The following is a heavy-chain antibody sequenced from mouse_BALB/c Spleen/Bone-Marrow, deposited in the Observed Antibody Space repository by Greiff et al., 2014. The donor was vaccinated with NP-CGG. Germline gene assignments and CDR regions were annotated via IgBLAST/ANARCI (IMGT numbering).Heavy chain of an antibody. CDR1: GYTFTSYW. CDR2: INTRNDRI. D-gene: IGHD1-1*01. V-gene: IGHV1S81*02. J-gene: IGHJ2*01. Sequence: QVQLQQSGAELVKPGASVKLSCKTSGYTFTSYWMNWVKQRPGKGLEWIGEINTRNDRIKYDEKLRSKATLTVDKSSCPHYKQLSSLTSEDSAFYCGARRTTTVVATDYWGQGTTLTVSS. CDR3: ARRTTTVVATDY.